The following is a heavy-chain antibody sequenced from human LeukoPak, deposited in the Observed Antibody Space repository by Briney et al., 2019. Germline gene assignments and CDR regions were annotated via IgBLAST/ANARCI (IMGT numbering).Heavy chain of an antibody. CDR3: AKQLDSGNYYPTGDDY. Sequence: GGSLRLSCAASGFTLSSYATSWVRQAPGEGLEWVSSISASGADTYYADSVKGRFTISRDTYKNTVYLQMNSLRDEDTAVYYCAKQLDSGNYYPTGDDYWGQGTLVTVSS. CDR2: ISASGADT. V-gene: IGHV3-23*01. J-gene: IGHJ4*02. D-gene: IGHD3-10*01. CDR1: GFTLSSYA.